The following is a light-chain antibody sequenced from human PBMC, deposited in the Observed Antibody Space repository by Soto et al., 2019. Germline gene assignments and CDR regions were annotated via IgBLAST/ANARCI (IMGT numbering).Light chain of an antibody. V-gene: IGLV2-18*01. CDR2: EAS. CDR1: STDFVSYNR. J-gene: IGLJ2*01. CDR3: SLYTSSSTLV. Sequence: QSVLTQPPSVSGSPGQSVTISCTGTSTDFVSYNRVSWYQQPPGTAPKLIIYEASNRPSGVPDRFSGSKSGNTASLTISGLQAADEADYYCSLYTSSSTLVFGGGTKVTVL.